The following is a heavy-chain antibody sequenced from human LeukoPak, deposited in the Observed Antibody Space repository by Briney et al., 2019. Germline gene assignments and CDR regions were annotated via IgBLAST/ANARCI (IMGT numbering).Heavy chain of an antibody. CDR1: GFTFSSYS. CDR2: VSGSGRYI. Sequence: PGGSLRLSCAASGFTFSSYSINWVRQAPGKGLEWVSSVSGSGRYIYYADSVKGRFTISRDNAKNSLYLQMNSLRAEDTAVYYCARDATVVIDDPWGQGTLVTVSS. D-gene: IGHD4-23*01. J-gene: IGHJ5*02. V-gene: IGHV3-21*01. CDR3: ARDATVVIDDP.